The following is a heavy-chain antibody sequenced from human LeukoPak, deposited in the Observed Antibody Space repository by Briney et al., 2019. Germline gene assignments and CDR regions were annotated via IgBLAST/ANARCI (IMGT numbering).Heavy chain of an antibody. Sequence: SVKVSCKASGGTFSSYAISWVRQAPGQGLEWMGRIIPILGIANYAQKFQGRVTITADKSTSTAYMELSSLRSEDTAVYYCARDDSSGYYVFDYWGQGTLVTVSS. CDR3: ARDDSSGYYVFDY. D-gene: IGHD3-22*01. CDR2: IIPILGIA. V-gene: IGHV1-69*04. CDR1: GGTFSSYA. J-gene: IGHJ4*02.